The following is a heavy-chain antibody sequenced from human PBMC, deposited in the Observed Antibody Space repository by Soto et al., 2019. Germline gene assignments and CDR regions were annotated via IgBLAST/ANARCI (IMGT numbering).Heavy chain of an antibody. J-gene: IGHJ4*02. D-gene: IGHD5-12*01. CDR1: GYTFTSYG. Sequence: QVQLVQSGAEVKKPGASVKVSCKASGYTFTSYGISWVRQAPGQGLEWMGWISAYNGNTNYAQKLQGRVTMTTDTSTSTAYVELRRPRSDATAVYYCARVPPTRWKFHYWGQGTLVTVSS. CDR3: ARVPPTRWKFHY. CDR2: ISAYNGNT. V-gene: IGHV1-18*01.